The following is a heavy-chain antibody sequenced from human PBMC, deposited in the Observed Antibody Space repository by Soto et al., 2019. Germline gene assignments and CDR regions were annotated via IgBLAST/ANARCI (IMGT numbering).Heavy chain of an antibody. CDR3: ASQIFWSGSTAHGMDV. J-gene: IGHJ6*02. D-gene: IGHD3-3*01. CDR1: GFTFSTYG. V-gene: IGHV3-33*01. Sequence: GGSLRLSCAASGFTFSTYGMHWVRQAPGKGLKWVAVIWFDGTKKYYADSVNGRFTISRDNSKNTLYLQMNSLRAEDTAVYYCASQIFWSGSTAHGMDVWGQGTAVTVSS. CDR2: IWFDGTKK.